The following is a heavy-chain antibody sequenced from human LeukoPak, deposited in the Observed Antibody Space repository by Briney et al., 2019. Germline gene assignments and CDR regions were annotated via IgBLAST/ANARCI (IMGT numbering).Heavy chain of an antibody. CDR1: GGSISTSSYY. CDR3: ARSPNYGDYFEY. V-gene: IGHV4-61*05. J-gene: IGHJ4*02. Sequence: PSETLSLTCTVSGGSISTSSYYWGWIRQPPGKGLEWIGYIYYSGSTNYNPSLKSRVTISVDTSKNQFSLKLSSVTAADTAVYYCARSPNYGDYFEYWGQGTLVTVSS. D-gene: IGHD4-17*01. CDR2: IYYSGST.